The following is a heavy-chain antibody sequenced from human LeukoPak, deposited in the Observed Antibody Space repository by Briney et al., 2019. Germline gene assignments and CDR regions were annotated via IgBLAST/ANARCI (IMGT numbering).Heavy chain of an antibody. CDR1: GFTFSNYW. J-gene: IGHJ4*02. CDR2: MNSDGSTT. CDR3: ARAIAVAGPYYFDY. D-gene: IGHD6-19*01. Sequence: GGSLRLSCAASGFTFSNYWMHWVRQAPGKGLVWVSRMNSDGSTTAYADSVKGRFTISRDNAKNSLALQMNSLRAEDTAVYYCARAIAVAGPYYFDYWGQGTLVTVSS. V-gene: IGHV3-74*01.